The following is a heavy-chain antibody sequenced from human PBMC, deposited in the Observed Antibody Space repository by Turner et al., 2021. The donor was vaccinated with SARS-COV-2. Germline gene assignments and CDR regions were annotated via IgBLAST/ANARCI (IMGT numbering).Heavy chain of an antibody. D-gene: IGHD5-12*01. J-gene: IGHJ4*02. V-gene: IGHV4-34*01. CDR3: ATWLATSNRNY. CDR2: SNHIGST. CDR1: GGSFNDYY. Sequence: QVQLQQLGPGLLKPSETLSLTCADYGGSFNDYYGSWIRQPPGKGLEWIGESNHIGSTNYNPSLKSRVTISVDTSKNQFSLKLRSVTAADTAVYYCATWLATSNRNYWGQGTLVTVSS.